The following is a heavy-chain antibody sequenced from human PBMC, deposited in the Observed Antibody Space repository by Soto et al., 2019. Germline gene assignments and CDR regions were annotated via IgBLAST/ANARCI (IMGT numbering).Heavy chain of an antibody. J-gene: IGHJ4*02. D-gene: IGHD3-3*01. CDR1: GFTFSSYG. CDR2: ISYDGSNK. Sequence: QVQLVESGGGVVQPGRSLRLSCAASGFTFSSYGMHWVRQAPGKGLEWVAVISYDGSNKYYADSVKGRFTISRDNSKNTLYLQMNRLRAEDTAVYYCAKDLEGYRSGYFVCDYWGQGTLVTVSS. CDR3: AKDLEGYRSGYFVCDY. V-gene: IGHV3-30*18.